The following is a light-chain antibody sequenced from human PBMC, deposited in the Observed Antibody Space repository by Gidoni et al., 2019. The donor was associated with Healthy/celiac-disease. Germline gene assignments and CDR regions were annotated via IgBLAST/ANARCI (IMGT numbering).Light chain of an antibody. Sequence: AIRLSQSPSSLSASTGDRVTITCRASLGISSCLAWYQQKPGKAPKLLIYDASTWQSRVPSRFSGSGSGTEFTITISCLQYEDFATYYCQQYYSYPWKFGQGTKVEIK. CDR3: QQYYSYPWK. J-gene: IGKJ1*01. CDR2: DAS. CDR1: LGISSC. V-gene: IGKV1-8*01.